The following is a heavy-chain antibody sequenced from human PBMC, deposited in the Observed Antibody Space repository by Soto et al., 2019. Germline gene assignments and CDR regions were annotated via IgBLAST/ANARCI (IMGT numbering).Heavy chain of an antibody. J-gene: IGHJ5*02. CDR1: GFSLRTSGVG. V-gene: IGHV2-5*01. Sequence: SGPTRVPPTQTLTLTCIFSGFSLRTSGVGVGWIRQPPGKALEWLGFIYWNDDKRYSPSLKSRLTITKDTSKNQVVLTMTNMDPVDTATYYCAKSGSSGWYGWFDPWGQGTLVTVTS. D-gene: IGHD6-19*01. CDR2: IYWNDDK. CDR3: AKSGSSGWYGWFDP.